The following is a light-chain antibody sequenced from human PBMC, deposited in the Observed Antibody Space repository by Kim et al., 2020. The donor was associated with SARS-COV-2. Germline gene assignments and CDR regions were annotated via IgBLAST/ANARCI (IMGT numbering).Light chain of an antibody. CDR2: GNS. V-gene: IGLV1-40*01. CDR1: RSNVGAGYD. CDR3: QSYDSSLSGLYV. Sequence: DTISCTRSRSNVGAGYDVHCYQQLPGTAPKLLIYGNSNRPSGVPDRFSGSKSGTSASLAITGLQAEDEADYYCQSYDSSLSGLYVFGTGTKVTVL. J-gene: IGLJ1*01.